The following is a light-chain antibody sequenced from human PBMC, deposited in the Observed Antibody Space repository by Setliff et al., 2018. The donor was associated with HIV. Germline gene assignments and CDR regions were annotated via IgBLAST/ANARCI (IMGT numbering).Light chain of an antibody. CDR3: CSYVTGSTYV. V-gene: IGLV2-23*02. J-gene: IGLJ1*01. Sequence: VLTQPASVSGSPGQSITISCTGTSSDVGGYNYVSWYQHYPGKAPKFMIYDVTTRPSGVSNRFSGSKSGNTASLTISGLQAEDEADYFCCSYVTGSTYVCGTGTKVTVL. CDR2: DVT. CDR1: SSDVGGYNY.